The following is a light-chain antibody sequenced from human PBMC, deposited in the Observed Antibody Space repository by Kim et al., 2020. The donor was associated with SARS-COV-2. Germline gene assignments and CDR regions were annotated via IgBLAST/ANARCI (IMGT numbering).Light chain of an antibody. CDR2: GVS. CDR1: QNIGGS. CDR3: QYYGASPLT. V-gene: IGKV3-20*01. J-gene: IGKJ4*01. Sequence: LFPGQRATLACKASQNIGGSVAWYQQRPGQAPRLIIYGVSYRATGISDRFSGSGSGADFTLSIDRLEPEDFAVFYCQYYGASPLTFGGGTKVDIK.